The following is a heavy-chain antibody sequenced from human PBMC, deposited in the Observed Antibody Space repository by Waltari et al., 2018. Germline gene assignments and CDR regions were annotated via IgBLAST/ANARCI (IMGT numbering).Heavy chain of an antibody. J-gene: IGHJ4*02. CDR2: MNPNSGNT. CDR1: GYTFTSYA. CDR3: ARGYPFSFYGSGTYYNVYDY. Sequence: QVQLVQSGAEVKKPGASVKVSCKASGYTFTSYAMHWVRQATGQGLGWMGWMNPNSGNTDYAQKFQGRVTMTRNTSISTAYMELSSLRSEDTAVYYCARGYPFSFYGSGTYYNVYDYWGQGTLVTVSS. D-gene: IGHD3-10*01. V-gene: IGHV1-8*02.